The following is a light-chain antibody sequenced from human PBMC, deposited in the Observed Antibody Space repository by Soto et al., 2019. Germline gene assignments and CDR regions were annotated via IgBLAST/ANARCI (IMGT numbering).Light chain of an antibody. V-gene: IGKV1-6*01. CDR3: LQDNNYPYT. Sequence: AVQMPPSPSSLSASVGDRITITCRASQGIRNDLAWYQQKPGKAPHLLIYAASRLHIGVPSRFSGSGSGTDFTFTITGLQPEDFATYYCLQDNNYPYTFGQGTKLEIK. CDR1: QGIRND. J-gene: IGKJ2*01. CDR2: AAS.